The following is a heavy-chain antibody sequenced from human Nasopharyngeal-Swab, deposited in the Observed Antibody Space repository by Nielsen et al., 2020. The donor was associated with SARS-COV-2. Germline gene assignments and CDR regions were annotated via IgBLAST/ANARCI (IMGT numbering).Heavy chain of an antibody. D-gene: IGHD3-22*01. CDR1: GGSFSGYY. Sequence: SETLSLTCAVYGGSFSGYYWSWIRQPPGKGLERIGEINHSGSTNYNPSLKSRVTISVDTSENQFSLKLSSVTAADTAVYYCARDTYYDSRGIDPWGQGTLVTVSS. V-gene: IGHV4-34*01. CDR2: INHSGST. J-gene: IGHJ5*02. CDR3: ARDTYYDSRGIDP.